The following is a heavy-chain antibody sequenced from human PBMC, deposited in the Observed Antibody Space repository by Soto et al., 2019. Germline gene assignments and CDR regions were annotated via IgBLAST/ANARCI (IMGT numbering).Heavy chain of an antibody. CDR3: AKSSGWRFDP. Sequence: QVQLVQSGAEVKKPGASVKVSCKASGYTFTSYYMHWVRQAPGQGLEWMGIINPNGGSTTYAQQFQGRVTMTRDTSASTVYMELSSLRSEDTAVYYYAKSSGWRFDPWGQGTLVTVSS. CDR1: GYTFTSYY. D-gene: IGHD6-19*01. V-gene: IGHV1-46*01. CDR2: INPNGGST. J-gene: IGHJ5*02.